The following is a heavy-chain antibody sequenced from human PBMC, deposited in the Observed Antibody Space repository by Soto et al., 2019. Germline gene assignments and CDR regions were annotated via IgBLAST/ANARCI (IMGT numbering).Heavy chain of an antibody. CDR1: GGTFSSYT. CDR2: IIPILGIA. CDR3: ARVVRGYSGYDSDWFDP. D-gene: IGHD5-12*01. J-gene: IGHJ5*02. V-gene: IGHV1-69*02. Sequence: SVKVSCKASGGTFSSYTISWVRQAPGQGLEWMGRIIPILGIANYAQKFQGRVTITADKSTSTAYMEMSSMRSEDTALYYFARVVRGYSGYDSDWFDPWGQGTLVTVSS.